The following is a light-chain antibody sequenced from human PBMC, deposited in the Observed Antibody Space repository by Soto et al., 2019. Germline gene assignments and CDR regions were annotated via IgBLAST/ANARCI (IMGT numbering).Light chain of an antibody. V-gene: IGKV1-5*03. Sequence: DIQMTQSPSTLSGSVGDRVTITCRASQTISSWLAWYQQKPGKAPKLLIYKASTSKSGVPSRFSGSGSGTEFTLTISSLQPDDFATYYCQHYNSYSEEFGQGTKVDIK. CDR3: QHYNSYSEE. CDR1: QTISSW. CDR2: KAS. J-gene: IGKJ1*01.